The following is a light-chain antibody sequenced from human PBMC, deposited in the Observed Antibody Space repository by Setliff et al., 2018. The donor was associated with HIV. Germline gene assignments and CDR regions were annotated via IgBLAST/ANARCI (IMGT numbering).Light chain of an antibody. CDR1: TSDIGAYNL. Sequence: QSVLAQPASVSGSPGQPITISCTGTTSDIGAYNLVSWYQQYPGKAPKLLIYDVTKRPSGVSDRFSASKSANTASLTISGLHTEDEADYFCSSYTTTSAYVFGAGTKVNVL. CDR3: SSYTTTSAYV. CDR2: DVT. V-gene: IGLV2-14*03. J-gene: IGLJ1*01.